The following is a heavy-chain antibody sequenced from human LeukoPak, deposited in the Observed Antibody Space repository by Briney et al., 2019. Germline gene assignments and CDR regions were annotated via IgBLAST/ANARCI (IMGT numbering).Heavy chain of an antibody. D-gene: IGHD2-2*02. CDR3: AGHSFDTVDAFDV. V-gene: IGHV5-51*01. Sequence: GESLKISCEASGFNFNNYWVGWVRQMPGKGLEWMGIIYPGDYDTRYRPSFQGHVTISVDKSISTAYLQWRSLRASDTAMYFCAGHSFDTVDAFDVWGQGTIVTVSA. CDR1: GFNFNNYW. CDR2: IYPGDYDT. J-gene: IGHJ3*01.